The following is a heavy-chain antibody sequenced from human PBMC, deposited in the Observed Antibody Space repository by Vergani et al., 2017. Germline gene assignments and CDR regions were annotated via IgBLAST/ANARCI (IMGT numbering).Heavy chain of an antibody. J-gene: IGHJ4*02. D-gene: IGHD2-2*02. V-gene: IGHV4-31*03. CDR1: GGSISSGGYY. CDR3: ARVGCSSTSCYMTPDY. CDR2: IYYSGST. Sequence: QVQLQESGPGLVKPSQTLSLTCTVSGGSISSGGYYWSWIRQHPGKGLEWIGYIYYSGSTYYNPSLKSRVTISVDTSKNQFSLKLSSVTAADTAVYYCARVGCSSTSCYMTPDYWGQGTLVTVSS.